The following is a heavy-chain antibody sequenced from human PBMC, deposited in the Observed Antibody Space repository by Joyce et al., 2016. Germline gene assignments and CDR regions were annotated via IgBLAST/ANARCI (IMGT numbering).Heavy chain of an antibody. CDR3: AKDGGYGLRFPELGY. V-gene: IGHV3-30*18. D-gene: IGHD5-12*01. Sequence: QVQLVESGGGVVRPGRSLRLSCAASGFIFNDYGMHGVRQAPGKGLEWVAVISNDGRKKVDAESGKGRFTISRDNSKKTLYLEMKNLRVDDTASYYCAKDGGYGLRFPELGYWGQGTLVTVSS. CDR1: GFIFNDYG. J-gene: IGHJ4*02. CDR2: ISNDGRKK.